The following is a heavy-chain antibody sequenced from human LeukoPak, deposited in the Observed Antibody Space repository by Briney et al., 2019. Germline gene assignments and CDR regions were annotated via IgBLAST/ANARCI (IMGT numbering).Heavy chain of an antibody. V-gene: IGHV3-30*18. CDR1: GFTFSSYG. CDR2: ISYDGSNK. Sequence: GGSLRLSCAASGFTFSSYGMHWVRQAPGKGLEWVAVISYDGSNKYYADSVKGRFTITRDNSKNTLYLQMNSLRAEDTAVYYCAKDRGYSYSYVADYWGQGTLVTVSS. D-gene: IGHD5-18*01. CDR3: AKDRGYSYSYVADY. J-gene: IGHJ4*02.